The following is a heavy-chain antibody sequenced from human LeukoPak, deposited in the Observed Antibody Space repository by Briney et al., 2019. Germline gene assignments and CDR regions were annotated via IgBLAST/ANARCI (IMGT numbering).Heavy chain of an antibody. J-gene: IGHJ3*02. V-gene: IGHV3-48*01. CDR3: ARDQFNDFWSGYYRAADAFDI. CDR2: ISSSSSTI. CDR1: GFTFSSYS. D-gene: IGHD3-3*01. Sequence: GGSLRLSCAASGFTFSSYSMNWVRQAPGKGVEGVPYISSSSSTIYYADSVKGRFTISRDNAKNSLYMQMNSLRAEDTAVYYCARDQFNDFWSGYYRAADAFDIGGQGTMVTVSS.